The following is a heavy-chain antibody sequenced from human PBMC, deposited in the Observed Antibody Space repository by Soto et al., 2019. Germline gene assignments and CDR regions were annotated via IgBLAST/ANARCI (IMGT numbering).Heavy chain of an antibody. CDR2: INPNTGGT. CDR1: GYAFTAYF. D-gene: IGHD6-6*01. Sequence: ASVKVSCKTSGYAFTAYFMHWVRQAPGQGLEWMGWINPNTGGTYYAQKFQGRVTMTRDTSISTALLDLRRLRSDDTAVYFCARSLSTIAARPDSWGQGTLVTVSS. CDR3: ARSLSTIAARPDS. J-gene: IGHJ4*02. V-gene: IGHV1-2*02.